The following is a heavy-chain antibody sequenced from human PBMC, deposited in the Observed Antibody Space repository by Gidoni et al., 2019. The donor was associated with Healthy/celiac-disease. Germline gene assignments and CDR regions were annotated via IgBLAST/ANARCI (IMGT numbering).Heavy chain of an antibody. CDR1: GFPFSNAW. Sequence: EVQLVESGGGLVKPGGSLRLSCAASGFPFSNAWMSWVRQDPGKGLEWVGRIKSKTDGGTTDYAAPVKGRFTISRDDSKNTLYLQMNSLKTEDTAVYYCTTDPRFLEWLFHPEGYYYYGMDVWGQGTTVTVSS. D-gene: IGHD3-3*01. CDR3: TTDPRFLEWLFHPEGYYYYGMDV. V-gene: IGHV3-15*01. CDR2: IKSKTDGGTT. J-gene: IGHJ6*02.